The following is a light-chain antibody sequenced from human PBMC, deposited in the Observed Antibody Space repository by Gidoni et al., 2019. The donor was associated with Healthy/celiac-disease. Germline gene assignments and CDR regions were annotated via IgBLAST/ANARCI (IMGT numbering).Light chain of an antibody. Sequence: DIVMTQSPDSLAVSLGARATIHCKSSQSVLYSSNNQNYLAWYQQKPGQPTKLLIYWASTRESGVPDRFSGSGSGTDFTLTISSLQAEDVAVYYCQQYYSTPHTFXXXTKLEIK. J-gene: IGKJ2*01. CDR1: QSVLYSSNNQNY. CDR2: WAS. CDR3: QQYYSTPHT. V-gene: IGKV4-1*01.